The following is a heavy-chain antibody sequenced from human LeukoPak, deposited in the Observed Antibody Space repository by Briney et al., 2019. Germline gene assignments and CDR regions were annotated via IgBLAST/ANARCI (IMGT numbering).Heavy chain of an antibody. CDR3: ARDRGYSYGLATYYFDF. Sequence: ASVKVSCKASGYAFTSYGISWVRQAPGQGLEWMGWISAYNGNTNYAQKLQGRVTMTTDTSTSTAYMELRSLRSDDTAVYYCARDRGYSYGLATYYFDFWGQGTLVTVSS. CDR1: GYAFTSYG. V-gene: IGHV1-18*01. CDR2: ISAYNGNT. D-gene: IGHD5-18*01. J-gene: IGHJ4*02.